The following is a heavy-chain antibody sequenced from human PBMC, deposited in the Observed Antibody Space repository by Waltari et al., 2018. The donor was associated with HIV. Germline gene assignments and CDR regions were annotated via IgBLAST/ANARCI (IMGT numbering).Heavy chain of an antibody. Sequence: QVQLQESGPGLVKPSETLSLTCAVSGYSISSGYYWGWIRQPPGKGLEWIGSIYQRGRTYHNPSLKSRVTISVDTSKNQFSLKLSSVTAADTAVYYCARQIQCSGGSCHDAYFDYWGQGTLVTVSS. CDR3: ARQIQCSGGSCHDAYFDY. D-gene: IGHD2-15*01. CDR2: IYQRGRT. J-gene: IGHJ4*02. CDR1: GYSISSGYY. V-gene: IGHV4-38-2*01.